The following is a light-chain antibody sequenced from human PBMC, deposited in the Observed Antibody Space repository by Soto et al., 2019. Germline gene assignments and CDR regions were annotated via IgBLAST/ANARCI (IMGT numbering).Light chain of an antibody. Sequence: VLTQSPVTLSLSPGDRATLSCRASQSVSSLLAWYQQKPGQAPRLLVYGASNRATGIPARFSGSGSGTAMTLNISSLEPEDRGDGYSHQRRNWPPSFGPGTTVDVK. J-gene: IGKJ3*01. CDR3: HQRRNWPPS. V-gene: IGKV3-11*01. CDR1: QSVSSL. CDR2: GAS.